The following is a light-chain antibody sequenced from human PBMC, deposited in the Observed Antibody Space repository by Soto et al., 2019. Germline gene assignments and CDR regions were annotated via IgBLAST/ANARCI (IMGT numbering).Light chain of an antibody. J-gene: IGKJ1*01. CDR2: DAS. CDR1: QSIAKNY. CDR3: QQCAYSPRT. Sequence: EIVLMQSPDTLSLSPGERATISCRASQSIAKNYLAWYQQKPGQAPRLLIYDASSRATGIPDRFTGSGSGADFALTISRLEPEDFAVYYCQQCAYSPRTFGQGTKVEVK. V-gene: IGKV3-20*01.